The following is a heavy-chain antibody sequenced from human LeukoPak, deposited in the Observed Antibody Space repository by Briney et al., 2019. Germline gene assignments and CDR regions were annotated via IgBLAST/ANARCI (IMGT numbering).Heavy chain of an antibody. CDR2: ISYDGSNK. J-gene: IGHJ4*02. D-gene: IGHD5-18*01. CDR3: ARGYSYGFDY. Sequence: PGRSLRLSCAASGFTFSSYAMHWVRQAPGKGLEWVAVISYDGSNKYYADSVKGRFTISRDNSKNTLYLHMNSLRAEDTAVYYCARGYSYGFDYWGQGTLVTVSS. V-gene: IGHV3-30-3*01. CDR1: GFTFSSYA.